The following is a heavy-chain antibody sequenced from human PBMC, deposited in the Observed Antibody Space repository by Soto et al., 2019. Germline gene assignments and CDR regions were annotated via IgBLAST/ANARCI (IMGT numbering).Heavy chain of an antibody. CDR3: AHAPPYGGKGNDPFDI. CDR1: GFSLSTSGVG. D-gene: IGHD4-17*01. CDR2: IYWDDDK. J-gene: IGHJ3*02. Sequence: QITLKESGPTLVKPTQTLTLTCTFSGFSLSTSGVGVGWIRQPQGKALEWLALIYWDDDKRYSPALKSRLTITKNTSKNQVVLTLTNMDPVDTATYYCAHAPPYGGKGNDPFDIWGQGTIVTLSS. V-gene: IGHV2-5*02.